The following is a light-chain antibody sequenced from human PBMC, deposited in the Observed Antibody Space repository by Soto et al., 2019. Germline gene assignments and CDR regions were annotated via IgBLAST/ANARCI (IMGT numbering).Light chain of an antibody. J-gene: IGLJ2*01. CDR3: QSYDSSLSGSVV. CDR2: GNS. Sequence: QSVLTQPPSVSGAPGQRVTISCTGSSCNIGAGYDVHWYQQLPGTAPKVLIYGNSNRPSGVPDRFSGSKSGTSASLAITGLQAEDEADYYCQSYDSSLSGSVVFGGGTKVTVL. CDR1: SCNIGAGYD. V-gene: IGLV1-40*01.